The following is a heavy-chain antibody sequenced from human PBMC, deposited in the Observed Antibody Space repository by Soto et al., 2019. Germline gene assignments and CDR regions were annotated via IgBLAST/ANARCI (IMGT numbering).Heavy chain of an antibody. D-gene: IGHD3-3*01. CDR2: ISGSGGST. Sequence: QPGGSLRLSFAASGFTFSSYAMSWVRQAPGKGLEWVSAISGSGGSTYYADSVKGRFTISRDNSKNTLYLQMNSLRAEDTAVYYCARESRYYDFWSGYYYFDYWGQGT. V-gene: IGHV3-23*01. CDR1: GFTFSSYA. J-gene: IGHJ4*02. CDR3: ARESRYYDFWSGYYYFDY.